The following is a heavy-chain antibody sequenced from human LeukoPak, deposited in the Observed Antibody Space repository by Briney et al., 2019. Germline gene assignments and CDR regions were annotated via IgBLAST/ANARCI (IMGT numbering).Heavy chain of an antibody. CDR1: GFTFSSNA. D-gene: IGHD1-26*01. CDR3: ARDRFSGSYPLDY. J-gene: IGHJ4*02. CDR2: ITAPGDAT. Sequence: GGSLRLSCATSGFTFSSNAMTWVRQAPGKGLECVSAITAPGDATYYADSVKGRFSISRDNSKNTLYLQLNSLRAEDTAVYYCARDRFSGSYPLDYWGQGTLVTVSS. V-gene: IGHV3-23*01.